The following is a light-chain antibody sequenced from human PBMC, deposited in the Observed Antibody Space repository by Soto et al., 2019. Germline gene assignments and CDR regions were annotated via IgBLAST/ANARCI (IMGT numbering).Light chain of an antibody. J-gene: IGKJ3*01. CDR1: HDIGNS. V-gene: IGKV1-33*01. CDR2: DAY. CDR3: QKSDHIQI. Sequence: DIQMTQSPPSLSASVGDRVTITCQASHDIGNSLNWYQAKPGQAPKLVIYDAYNLETGVPSTFSGSGYGKLFNLKISGLRNEDIETYYCQKSDHIQIFGNGTKGDI.